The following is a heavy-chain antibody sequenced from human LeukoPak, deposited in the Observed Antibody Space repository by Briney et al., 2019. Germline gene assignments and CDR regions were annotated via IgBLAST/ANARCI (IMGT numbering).Heavy chain of an antibody. V-gene: IGHV6-1*01. J-gene: IGHJ3*02. Sequence: SQTLSLTCAISGDSVSSNGVAWNWIRRSPSRGLEWLGRTYYRSKWYNDYAVSVKSRITINPDTSKNQFSLQLNSVTPEDTAVYYCARKAQGAFDIWGQGTMVTVSS. CDR3: ARKAQGAFDI. CDR2: TYYRSKWYN. CDR1: GDSVSSNGVA.